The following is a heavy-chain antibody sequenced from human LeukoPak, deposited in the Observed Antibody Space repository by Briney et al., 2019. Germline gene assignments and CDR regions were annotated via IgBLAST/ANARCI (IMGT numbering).Heavy chain of an antibody. V-gene: IGHV1-3*01. J-gene: IGHJ5*02. D-gene: IGHD3-3*01. CDR2: INAGNGNT. Sequence: ASVNVSCKASGYTYTSYAMHWVRQAPGQRLEWMGWINAGNGNTKYSQKFQGRVTNTRDTSASTAYMELSSLRSEDTAVYYCARGSKTIFGVVIGWFDPWGQGTLVTVSS. CDR1: GYTYTSYA. CDR3: ARGSKTIFGVVIGWFDP.